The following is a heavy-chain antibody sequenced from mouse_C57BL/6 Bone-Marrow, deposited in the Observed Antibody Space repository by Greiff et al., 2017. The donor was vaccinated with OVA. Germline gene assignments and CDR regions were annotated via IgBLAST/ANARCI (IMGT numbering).Heavy chain of an antibody. J-gene: IGHJ2*01. CDR3: ASPGYGSSYYYFDY. Sequence: QVQLQQSGAELVRPGASVKLSCQASGYTFPDYYINWVPPRPGPGLEWIARIYPGSGNTFYNEKFQGKATLPAEKSSSTAYMQLSSLTSEDSAVYFGASPGYGSSYYYFDYWGQGTTLTVSS. CDR2: IYPGSGNT. D-gene: IGHD1-1*01. V-gene: IGHV1-76*01. CDR1: GYTFPDYY.